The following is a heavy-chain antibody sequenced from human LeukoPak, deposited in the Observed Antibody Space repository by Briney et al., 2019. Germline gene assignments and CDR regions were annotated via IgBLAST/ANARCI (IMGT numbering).Heavy chain of an antibody. D-gene: IGHD3-3*01. V-gene: IGHV4-34*01. J-gene: IGHJ4*02. CDR3: ARESPRYDFWSGRGGIYYFDY. CDR2: INHSGST. Sequence: SETLSLTCAVYGGSFSGYYWSWIRQPPGKGLEWIGEINHSGSTNYNPSLKSRVTISVDTSKNQFSLKLSSVTAADTAVYYCARESPRYDFWSGRGGIYYFDYWGQGTLVTVSS. CDR1: GGSFSGYY.